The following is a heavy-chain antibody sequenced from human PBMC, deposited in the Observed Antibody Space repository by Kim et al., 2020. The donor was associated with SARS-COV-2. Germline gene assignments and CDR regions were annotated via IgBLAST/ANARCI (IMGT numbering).Heavy chain of an antibody. CDR1: GFTFNTYG. Sequence: GGSLRLSCAASGFTFNTYGMHWVRQAPGKGLEWVAVISYDGSNKYYADSVKGRFTISRDNSKNTLYLQMNSLRIEDTAVYYCAKSLSGSYVGYDYWGQGTLVTVSS. CDR3: AKSLSGSYVGYDY. J-gene: IGHJ4*02. CDR2: ISYDGSNK. V-gene: IGHV3-30*18. D-gene: IGHD1-26*01.